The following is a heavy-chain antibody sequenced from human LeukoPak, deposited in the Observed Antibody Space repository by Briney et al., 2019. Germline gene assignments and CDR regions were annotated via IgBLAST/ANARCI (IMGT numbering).Heavy chain of an antibody. Sequence: SETLSLTCTISGGSISSYYWSWIRQPPGKGLEWIGYIYYSGSTNYNPSLKSRVTISVDTSKNQFSLKLSSVTAADTAVYYCARSTAVAPRGYYYGMDVWGQGTTVTVSS. D-gene: IGHD6-19*01. CDR2: IYYSGST. V-gene: IGHV4-59*08. CDR1: GGSISSYY. CDR3: ARSTAVAPRGYYYGMDV. J-gene: IGHJ6*02.